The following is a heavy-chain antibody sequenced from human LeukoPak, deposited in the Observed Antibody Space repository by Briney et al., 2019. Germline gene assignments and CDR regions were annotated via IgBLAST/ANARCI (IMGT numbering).Heavy chain of an antibody. CDR3: ARAPDAFDI. V-gene: IGHV4-34*01. CDR1: GDSISRYY. J-gene: IGHJ3*02. CDR2: IYHSGST. Sequence: EASETLSLTCAVSGDSISRYYWSWIRQPPGKGLEWIGEIYHSGSTNYNPSLKSRVTISVDKSKNQFSLKLSSVTAADTAAYYCARAPDAFDIWGQGTMVTVSS.